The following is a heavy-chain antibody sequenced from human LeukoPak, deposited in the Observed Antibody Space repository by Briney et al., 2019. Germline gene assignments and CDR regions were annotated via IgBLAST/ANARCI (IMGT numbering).Heavy chain of an antibody. CDR3: AARSSGNPYF. Sequence: GGSLRLSCTASGLTLSNYWMIWVRQSPGKGLQWVAKIKQDGSEKYYVDSVKGRFTISRDNAENSLYLQMNSLRVEDTAVYYCAARSSGNPYFWGQGTLVTVSS. CDR1: GLTLSNYW. D-gene: IGHD1-26*01. J-gene: IGHJ4*02. V-gene: IGHV3-7*03. CDR2: IKQDGSEK.